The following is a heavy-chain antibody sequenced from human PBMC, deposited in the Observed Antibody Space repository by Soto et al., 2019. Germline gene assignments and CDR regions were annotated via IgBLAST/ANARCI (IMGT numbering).Heavy chain of an antibody. V-gene: IGHV4-59*01. CDR1: GGSISSYY. J-gene: IGHJ6*03. CDR2: IYYSGST. D-gene: IGHD7-27*01. Sequence: SETLSLTCTVSGGSISSYYWSWIRQPPGKGLEWIGYIYYSGSTNYNPSLKSRVTISVDTSKNQFSLKLSSVTAADTAVYYCARNNWGFRQEGLYYYYYMDVWGKGTTVTVSS. CDR3: ARNNWGFRQEGLYYYYYMDV.